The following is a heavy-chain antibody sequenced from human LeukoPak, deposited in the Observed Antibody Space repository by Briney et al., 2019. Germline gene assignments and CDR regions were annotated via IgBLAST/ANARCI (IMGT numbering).Heavy chain of an antibody. V-gene: IGHV1-46*01. Sequence: ASVKVSCKTSGYTFTSYYMHWVRQAPGQGLEWMGIINPSGGSTSYAQKFQGRVTMTRDTSTSTVYMELSSLRSEDTAVYYCASGQYYYDSSGHLDYWGQGTLVTVSS. CDR1: GYTFTSYY. D-gene: IGHD3-22*01. CDR2: INPSGGST. CDR3: ASGQYYYDSSGHLDY. J-gene: IGHJ4*02.